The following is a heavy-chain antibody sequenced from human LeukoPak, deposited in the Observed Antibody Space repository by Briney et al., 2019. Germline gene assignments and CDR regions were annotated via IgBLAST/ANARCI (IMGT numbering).Heavy chain of an antibody. CDR3: ATPTVTTWYYFDY. CDR2: INPNSGGT. D-gene: IGHD4-17*01. V-gene: IGHV1-2*02. J-gene: IGHJ4*02. Sequence: ASVKVSCKAPGYTFTGYYMHWVRQAPGQGLEWMGWINPNSGGTNYAQKFQGRVTVTRDTSISTAYMELSRLRSDDTAVYYCATPTVTTWYYFDYWGQGTLVTVSS. CDR1: GYTFTGYY.